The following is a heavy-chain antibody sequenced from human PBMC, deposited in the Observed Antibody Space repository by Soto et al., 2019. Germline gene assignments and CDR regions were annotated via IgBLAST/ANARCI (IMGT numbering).Heavy chain of an antibody. CDR3: ARDPVDWNSKEYYYYGMDV. V-gene: IGHV4-31*03. CDR2: IYYSGST. J-gene: IGHJ6*02. CDR1: GGSISSGGYY. Sequence: SETLSLTCTVSGGSISSGGYYWSWIRQHPGKGLEWIGYIYYSGSTYYNPSLKSRVTISVDTSKNQFSLKLSSVTAADTAVYYCARDPVDWNSKEYYYYGMDVWGQGTTVTVSS. D-gene: IGHD1-7*01.